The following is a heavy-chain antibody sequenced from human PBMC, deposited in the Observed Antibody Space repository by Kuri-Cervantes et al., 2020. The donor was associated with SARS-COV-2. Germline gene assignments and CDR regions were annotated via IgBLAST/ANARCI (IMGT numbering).Heavy chain of an antibody. D-gene: IGHD3-16*01. J-gene: IGHJ4*02. Sequence: GESLKISCAASGFTFSNAWMSWVRQAPGKGLEWVAFIRYDGSNKYYADSVKGRFTISRDNSKNTLYLHMNSLRVEDTAVYYCAKVFPPQTYHFDYWGQGTLVTVSS. CDR2: IRYDGSNK. CDR1: GFTFSNAW. CDR3: AKVFPPQTYHFDY. V-gene: IGHV3-30*02.